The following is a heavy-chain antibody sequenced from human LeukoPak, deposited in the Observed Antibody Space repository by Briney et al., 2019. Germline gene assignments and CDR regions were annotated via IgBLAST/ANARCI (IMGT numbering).Heavy chain of an antibody. V-gene: IGHV3-23*01. CDR3: ARDQRVGTSGRRYYFDY. D-gene: IGHD1-14*01. Sequence: GGSLRLSCAASGFTFSSYAMSWVRQAPGKELQWVSTIGVGSTTYYADFVKGQFTISRDNSKNMVYLQMNSLRAEDTAVYYCARDQRVGTSGRRYYFDYWGQGTLVTVSS. CDR1: GFTFSSYA. CDR2: IGVGSTT. J-gene: IGHJ4*02.